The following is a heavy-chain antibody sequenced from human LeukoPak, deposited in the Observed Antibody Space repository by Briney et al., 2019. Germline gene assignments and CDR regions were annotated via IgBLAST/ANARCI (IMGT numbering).Heavy chain of an antibody. CDR3: ARVPTVVTRDHYYYYYYMDV. J-gene: IGHJ6*03. Sequence: SETLSLTCTVSGGSISSSSYYWGWIRQPPGKGLEWIGSIYYSGSTYYNPSLKSRVTISVDTSKNQFSLKLSSVTAADTAVYYCARVPTVVTRDHYYYYYYMDVWGKGTTVTVSS. V-gene: IGHV4-39*07. CDR2: IYYSGST. D-gene: IGHD4-23*01. CDR1: GGSISSSSYY.